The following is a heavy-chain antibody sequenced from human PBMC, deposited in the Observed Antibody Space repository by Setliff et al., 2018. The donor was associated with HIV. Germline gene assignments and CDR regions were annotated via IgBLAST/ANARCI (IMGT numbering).Heavy chain of an antibody. CDR1: GYSISSGYY. J-gene: IGHJ4*02. V-gene: IGHV4-38-2*01. D-gene: IGHD1-26*01. Sequence: PSETLSLTCAVSGYSISSGYYWGWIRQPPGKGLEWIGSIYHSGSTFYNPSLKSRVTLSLDTSKNQFSLKVTSETAADTAVYYCARRAAATTNFDYWGQGTLVTVSS. CDR2: IYHSGST. CDR3: ARRAAATTNFDY.